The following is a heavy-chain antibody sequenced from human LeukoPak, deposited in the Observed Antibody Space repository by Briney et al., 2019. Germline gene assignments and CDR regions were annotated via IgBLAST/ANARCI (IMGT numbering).Heavy chain of an antibody. Sequence: PGGSLRLSCAASGFTFRSFWMSWIRQAPGKGLEWVANIKQDGSEKYYVDSVKGRFTISRDNAKNSLYLQMNSLRAEDTAVYYCARGRGLDYWGQGTLVTVSS. CDR2: IKQDGSEK. V-gene: IGHV3-7*05. CDR3: ARGRGLDY. CDR1: GFTFRSFW. J-gene: IGHJ4*02.